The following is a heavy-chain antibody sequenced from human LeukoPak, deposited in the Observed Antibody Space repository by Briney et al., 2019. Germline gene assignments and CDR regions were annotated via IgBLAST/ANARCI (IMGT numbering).Heavy chain of an antibody. V-gene: IGHV4-34*01. Sequence: SETLSLTCAVYGGSFSGYYWSWIRQPPGKGLEWIGEINHSGSTNYNPSLKSRVTISVDTSKNQFSLKLSPVTAADTAVYYCARGRIVATILIQNWFDPWGQGTLVTVSS. D-gene: IGHD5-12*01. CDR2: INHSGST. J-gene: IGHJ5*02. CDR3: ARGRIVATILIQNWFDP. CDR1: GGSFSGYY.